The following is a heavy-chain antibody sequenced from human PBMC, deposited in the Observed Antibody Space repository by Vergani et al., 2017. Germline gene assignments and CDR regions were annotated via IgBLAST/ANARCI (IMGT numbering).Heavy chain of an antibody. Sequence: QVQLVQSGAEVKKPGASVKVSCKASGYTFTGSYMHWVRHAAGQGREWRGWLNPNSGGTNYAPKVQGWVTMTRDTSISTDYMALSRLRSDDTAVYDCASTWRAVASSGGMDVWGQGTTVTVSS. D-gene: IGHD6-19*01. CDR2: LNPNSGGT. CDR1: GYTFTGSY. V-gene: IGHV1-2*04. J-gene: IGHJ6*02. CDR3: ASTWRAVASSGGMDV.